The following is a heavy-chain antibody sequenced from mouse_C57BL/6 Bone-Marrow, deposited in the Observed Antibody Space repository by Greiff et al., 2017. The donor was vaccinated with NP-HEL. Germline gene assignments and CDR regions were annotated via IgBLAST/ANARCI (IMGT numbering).Heavy chain of an antibody. D-gene: IGHD1-1*01. J-gene: IGHJ4*01. V-gene: IGHV1-82*01. Sequence: QVQLQQSGPELVKPGASVKISCKASGYAFSSSWMNWVKQRPGKGLEWIGRIYPGDGDTNYNGKFKGKATLTADKSSSTAYMQLSSLTSEDSAVYFCARRELRYDMAMDYWGQGTSVTVSS. CDR1: GYAFSSSW. CDR2: IYPGDGDT. CDR3: ARRELRYDMAMDY.